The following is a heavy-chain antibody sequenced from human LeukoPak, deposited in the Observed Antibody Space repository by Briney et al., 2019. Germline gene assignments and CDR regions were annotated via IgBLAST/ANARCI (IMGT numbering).Heavy chain of an antibody. CDR2: IDWDDDK. CDR3: ARMVRGVIKYYFDY. Sequence: TLSLTCIVSGGSISSSSYYWGWIRQPPGKALEWLARIDWDDDKYYSTSLKTRLTISKDTSKNQVVLTMTNMDPVDTATYYCARMVRGVIKYYFDYWGQGTLVTVSS. CDR1: GGSISSSSYY. V-gene: IGHV2-70*11. D-gene: IGHD3-10*01. J-gene: IGHJ4*02.